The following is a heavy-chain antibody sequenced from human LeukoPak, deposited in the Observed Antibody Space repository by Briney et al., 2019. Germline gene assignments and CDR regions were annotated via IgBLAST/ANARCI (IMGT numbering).Heavy chain of an antibody. CDR1: GGSISSYY. J-gene: IGHJ4*02. D-gene: IGHD6-19*01. CDR2: IYYSGST. CDR3: ARHVGKWLVDH. Sequence: SETLSLTCTVSGGSISSYYWSWIRQPPGKGLEWIGSIYYSGSTYYNPSLKSRVTISVDTSKNQFSLKLSSVTAADTAVYYCARHVGKWLVDHWGQGTLVTVSS. V-gene: IGHV4-39*01.